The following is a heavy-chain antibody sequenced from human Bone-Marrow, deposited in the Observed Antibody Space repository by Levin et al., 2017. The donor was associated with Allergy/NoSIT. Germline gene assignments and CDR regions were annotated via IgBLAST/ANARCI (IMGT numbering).Heavy chain of an antibody. D-gene: IGHD3-10*01. Sequence: QTLSLPCTFSGFSLRTSGMCVSWIRQPPGKALEWLARIDWDDDKYYSTSLKTRLIISKDTSKNQVVLTMTNMDPVDTATYYCARATNHYYGRGFDYWGQGTLVTVSS. CDR2: IDWDDDK. J-gene: IGHJ4*02. CDR1: GFSLRTSGMC. CDR3: ARATNHYYGRGFDY. V-gene: IGHV2-70*11.